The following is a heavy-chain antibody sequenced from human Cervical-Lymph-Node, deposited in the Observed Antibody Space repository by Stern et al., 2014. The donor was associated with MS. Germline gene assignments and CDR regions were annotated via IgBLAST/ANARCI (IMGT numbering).Heavy chain of an antibody. J-gene: IGHJ6*02. CDR3: ARSSSSGYYYYAMDV. D-gene: IGHD6-6*01. Sequence: VQLVESGAEVKKPGESLKISCKGSGYSFTNYWLGWVRQMPGKGLEWMGLIYPGDSDTRYSPSFQGQVTISADKSISTAYLQWSSLKASDTAMYYCARSSSSGYYYYAMDVWGQGTTVTVSS. CDR1: GYSFTNYW. V-gene: IGHV5-51*01. CDR2: IYPGDSDT.